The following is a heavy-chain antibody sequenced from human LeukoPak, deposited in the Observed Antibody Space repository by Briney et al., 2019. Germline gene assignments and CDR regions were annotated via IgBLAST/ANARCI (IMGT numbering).Heavy chain of an antibody. CDR2: ISWNSGSI. D-gene: IGHD6-6*01. J-gene: IGHJ4*02. Sequence: PGGSLRLSCAASGFTFDDYAMHWVRQAPGKGLEWVSGISWNSGSIGYADSVKGRFTISRDSAKNSLYLQMNSLRAEDMALYYCAKSGLSSSSLALHYWGQGTLVTVSS. CDR1: GFTFDDYA. CDR3: AKSGLSSSSLALHY. V-gene: IGHV3-9*03.